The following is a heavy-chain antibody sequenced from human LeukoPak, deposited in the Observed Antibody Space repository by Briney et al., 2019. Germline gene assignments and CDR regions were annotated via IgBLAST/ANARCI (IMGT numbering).Heavy chain of an antibody. J-gene: IGHJ5*02. CDR3: ARMLPDCSSTSCYRPGFDP. D-gene: IGHD2-2*01. Sequence: GESLKIPCKGSGYSFTSYWIGWVRQMPGKGLEGMGIIYPGDSDPRYSPSFQGQVTISADKSISTAYLQWSSLKASDTAMYYCARMLPDCSSTSCYRPGFDPWGQGTLVTVSS. CDR2: IYPGDSDP. V-gene: IGHV5-51*01. CDR1: GYSFTSYW.